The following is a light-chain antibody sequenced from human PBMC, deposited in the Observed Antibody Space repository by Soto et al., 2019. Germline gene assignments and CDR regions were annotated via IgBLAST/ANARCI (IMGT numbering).Light chain of an antibody. Sequence: PGERATISCRASQNIGNNYLAWYQHKPGQAPRLLIYDASSRATGIPDRFTGSGSGADFALTISRLEPEDFAVYYCQQCAYSPRTFGQGTKVEVK. CDR3: QQCAYSPRT. V-gene: IGKV3-20*01. CDR2: DAS. J-gene: IGKJ1*01. CDR1: QNIGNNY.